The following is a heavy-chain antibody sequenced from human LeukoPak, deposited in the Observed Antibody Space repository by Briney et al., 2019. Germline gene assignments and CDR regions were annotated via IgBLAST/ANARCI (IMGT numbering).Heavy chain of an antibody. CDR1: GGSISSYY. CDR2: IYHSGST. J-gene: IGHJ4*02. CDR3: ARDGGVGATGTFDY. Sequence: SETLSLTCTVSGGSISSYYWSWIRQPPGKGLEWIGSIYHSGSTYYNPSLKSRVTISVDTSKNQFSLKLSSVTAADTAVYSCARDGGVGATGTFDYWGQGTLVTVSS. V-gene: IGHV4-38-2*02. D-gene: IGHD1-26*01.